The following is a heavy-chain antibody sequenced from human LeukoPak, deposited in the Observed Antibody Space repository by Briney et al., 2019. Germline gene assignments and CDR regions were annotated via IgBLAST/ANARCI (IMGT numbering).Heavy chain of an antibody. D-gene: IGHD5-24*01. Sequence: SETLSLTCTVSGGSISSYYWSWIRQPAGKGLEWIGRIYTSGSTNYNPSLKSRVTISVDTSKNQFSLKLSSVTAADTAVYYCASHPPGGDAYNQTFDYWGQETLVTVSS. CDR3: ASHPPGGDAYNQTFDY. CDR1: GGSISSYY. V-gene: IGHV4-4*07. J-gene: IGHJ4*02. CDR2: IYTSGST.